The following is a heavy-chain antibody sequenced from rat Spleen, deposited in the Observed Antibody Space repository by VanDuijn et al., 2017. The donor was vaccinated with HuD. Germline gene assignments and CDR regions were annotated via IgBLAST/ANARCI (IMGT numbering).Heavy chain of an antibody. V-gene: IGHV2-13*01. J-gene: IGHJ2*01. CDR2: IWGNGNT. CDR1: GFSLSSYG. D-gene: IGHD1-10*01. Sequence: QVQLKESGPGLVKPSLTLSLTCTVSGFSLSSYGVIWVRQPPGKGLEWMGVIWGNGNTNYKSTLKSRLSISRDTSKSQVFLKMNSLQTEDTAMYFCARCGNNYPFDYWGQGVMVTGSS. CDR3: ARCGNNYPFDY.